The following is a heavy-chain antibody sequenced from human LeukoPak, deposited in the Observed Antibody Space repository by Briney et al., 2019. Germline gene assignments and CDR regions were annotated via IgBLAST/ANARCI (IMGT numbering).Heavy chain of an antibody. CDR3: ARVYVASIAS. J-gene: IGHJ4*03. D-gene: IGHD6-6*01. Sequence: GGSLRLSRAASGFLDISNFERGARQAPGKGLEWVSVIHSGGSTYYADSVKGRFIISRDNSKNTPYLQMNSLRAEDTAVYYCARVYVASIASWGHGNLVTVSS. CDR1: GFLDISNF. CDR2: IHSGGST. V-gene: IGHV3-53*01.